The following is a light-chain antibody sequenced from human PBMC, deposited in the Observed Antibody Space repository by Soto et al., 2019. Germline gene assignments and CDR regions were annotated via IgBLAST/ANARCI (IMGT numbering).Light chain of an antibody. CDR2: KAY. J-gene: IGKJ1*01. CDR1: QTISSW. V-gene: IGKV1-5*03. CDR3: QQYNSYRA. Sequence: DIQMTQSPSTLCGSVGDGVTISCRASQTISSWLAWYQQKPGKAPKFLIYKAYTLKSGVPSRFSGSGSGTEFTLTISSLQPDDFATYYCQQYNSYRAFGQGTKVDIK.